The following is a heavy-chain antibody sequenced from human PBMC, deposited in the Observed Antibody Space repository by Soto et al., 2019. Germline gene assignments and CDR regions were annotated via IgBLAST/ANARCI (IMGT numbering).Heavy chain of an antibody. J-gene: IGHJ5*02. CDR2: IYYSGST. Sequence: SETLSLTCTVSGGSISSGGYYWSWIRQHPGKGLEWIGYIYYSGSTYYNPSLKSRVTISVDTSKKKFSLKLSSVTAADTAVYYCASLLGDFVTTVTENWFDPWGQGTLVTVS. D-gene: IGHD4-4*01. CDR3: ASLLGDFVTTVTENWFDP. CDR1: GGSISSGGYY. V-gene: IGHV4-31*03.